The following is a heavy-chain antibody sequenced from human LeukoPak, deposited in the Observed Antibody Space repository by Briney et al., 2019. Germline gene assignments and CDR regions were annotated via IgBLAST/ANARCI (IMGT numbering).Heavy chain of an antibody. D-gene: IGHD5-24*01. J-gene: IGHJ4*02. CDR3: AKEGSGDGYNNYFDY. V-gene: IGHV3-30*18. Sequence: GGSLKLSCAASGFTFSSYGMHWVRQAPGKGLEWVAVISYDGSNKYYADSVKGRFTISRDNSKNTLYLQMNSLRAEDTAVYYCAKEGSGDGYNNYFDYWGQGTLVTVSS. CDR1: GFTFSSYG. CDR2: ISYDGSNK.